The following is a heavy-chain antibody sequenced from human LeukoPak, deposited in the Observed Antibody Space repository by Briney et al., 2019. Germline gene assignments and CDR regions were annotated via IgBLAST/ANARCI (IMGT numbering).Heavy chain of an antibody. CDR3: ARLSGPGSGWTTLDY. Sequence: GGSLRLSCAASGFTFSSYEMNWVRQAPGKGLEWVSYISSSGSTIYYADSVKGRFTISRDNAKNSLYLQMNSLRAEDTALYYCARLSGPGSGWTTLDYWGQGTLVTVSS. CDR1: GFTFSSYE. V-gene: IGHV3-48*03. CDR2: ISSSGSTI. D-gene: IGHD6-19*01. J-gene: IGHJ4*02.